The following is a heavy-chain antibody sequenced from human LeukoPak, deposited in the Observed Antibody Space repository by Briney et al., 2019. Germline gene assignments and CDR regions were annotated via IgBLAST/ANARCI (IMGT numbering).Heavy chain of an antibody. Sequence: GGSLRLSCAASGFTFSSYAMSRVRQAPGKGLEWVSAISGSGGSTYYADSVKGRFTISRDNSKNTLYLQMNSLRAEDTAVYYCAKPSSYGYYVRVPFDYWGRGTLVTVSS. CDR1: GFTFSSYA. CDR2: ISGSGGST. V-gene: IGHV3-23*01. CDR3: AKPSSYGYYVRVPFDY. J-gene: IGHJ4*02. D-gene: IGHD3-10*02.